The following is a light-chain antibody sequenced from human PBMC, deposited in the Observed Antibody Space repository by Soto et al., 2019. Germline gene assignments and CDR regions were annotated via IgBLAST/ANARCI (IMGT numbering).Light chain of an antibody. CDR3: SSYTGSNTLV. Sequence: QSALTQPASVSGSPGQSITISCTGTSSDVGGYNYVSWYQQHPGKAPKLMIFEVSKRPSGVSNRFSGSKSGNTASLTISGLQVEDEADYYCSSYTGSNTLVFGGGTKLTVL. CDR1: SSDVGGYNY. CDR2: EVS. J-gene: IGLJ3*02. V-gene: IGLV2-14*01.